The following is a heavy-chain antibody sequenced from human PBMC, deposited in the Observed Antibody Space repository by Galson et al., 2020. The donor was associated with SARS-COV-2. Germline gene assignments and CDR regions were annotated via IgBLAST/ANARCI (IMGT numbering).Heavy chain of an antibody. V-gene: IGHV3-30-3*01. Sequence: PGGSLRLSCAASGFTFSSYAMHWVRQAPGKGLEWVAVISYDGSNKYYADSVKGRFTISRDNSKNTLYLQMNSLRAEDTAVYYCAREQICSGGSCYYYYGMDVWGHGTTVTVSS. CDR1: GFTFSSYA. CDR3: AREQICSGGSCYYYYGMDV. D-gene: IGHD2-15*01. CDR2: ISYDGSNK. J-gene: IGHJ6*02.